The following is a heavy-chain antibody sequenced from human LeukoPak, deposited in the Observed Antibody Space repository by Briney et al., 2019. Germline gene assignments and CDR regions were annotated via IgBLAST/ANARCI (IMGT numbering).Heavy chain of an antibody. CDR1: SGSISTSNYY. CDR3: ARGIAVAHDAFDI. CDR2: IFYTGST. V-gene: IGHV4-39*07. Sequence: SETLSLTCTVSSGSISTSNYYWGWVRQPPGKALEWIGNIFYTGSTYYSPSLKSRVTISLDTSRNQFSLRLNSVTAADTAVYYCARGIAVAHDAFDIWGQGTMVTVSS. J-gene: IGHJ3*02. D-gene: IGHD6-19*01.